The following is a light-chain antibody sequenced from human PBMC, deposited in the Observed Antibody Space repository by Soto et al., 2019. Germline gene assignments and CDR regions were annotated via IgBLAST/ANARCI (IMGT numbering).Light chain of an antibody. V-gene: IGKV1-5*03. CDR2: KAS. CDR1: QSLSTW. Sequence: DIQMTQSPSTLSAAVGDRVTITCRASQSLSTWLAWYQQKPGKAPKLLIYKASSLESGVPSRFSGSGSGTEFTLNISSLQPDDFATYHCLQDKSYSYTFDQGTKLESK. CDR3: LQDKSYSYT. J-gene: IGKJ2*01.